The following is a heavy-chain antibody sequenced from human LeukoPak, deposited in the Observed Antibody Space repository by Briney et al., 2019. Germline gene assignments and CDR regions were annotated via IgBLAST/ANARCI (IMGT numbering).Heavy chain of an antibody. D-gene: IGHD4-17*01. J-gene: IGHJ5*02. Sequence: SSETLSLTCAVYGGSFSGYYWSWIRQPPGKGLEWIGEINHSGSTNYNPSLKSRVTISVDTSKNQFSLKLSSVTAADTAVYYCARGRRYGDRSRCFWFDPWGQGTLVTVSS. V-gene: IGHV4-34*01. CDR1: GGSFSGYY. CDR3: ARGRRYGDRSRCFWFDP. CDR2: INHSGST.